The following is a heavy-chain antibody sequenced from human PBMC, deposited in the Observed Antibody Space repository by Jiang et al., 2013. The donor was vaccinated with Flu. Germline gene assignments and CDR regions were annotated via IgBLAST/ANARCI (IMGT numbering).Heavy chain of an antibody. CDR1: GYTFTSYG. V-gene: IGHV1-18*04. CDR2: ISAYNGNT. CDR3: ARMDEIWFGLPPPHGWFDP. J-gene: IGHJ5*02. D-gene: IGHD3-10*01. Sequence: SGAEVKKPGASVKVSCKASGYTFTSYGISWVRQAPGQGLEWMGWISAYNGNTNYAQKLQGRVTMTTDTSTSTAYMELRSLRSDDTAVYYCARMDEIWFGLPPPHGWFDPWGQGTLVTVSS.